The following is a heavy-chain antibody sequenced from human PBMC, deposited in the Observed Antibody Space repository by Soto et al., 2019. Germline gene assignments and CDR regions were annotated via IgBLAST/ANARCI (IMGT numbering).Heavy chain of an antibody. V-gene: IGHV1-18*01. CDR3: ARASRITMIVGGMDV. Sequence: GASVKVSCKASGYTFTSYGISWVRQAPGQGLEWMGWISAYNGNTNYAQKLQGRVTMTTDTSTSTAYMELRSLRSDDTAVYYCARASRITMIVGGMDVWGQGTTVTVSS. J-gene: IGHJ6*02. CDR2: ISAYNGNT. D-gene: IGHD3-22*01. CDR1: GYTFTSYG.